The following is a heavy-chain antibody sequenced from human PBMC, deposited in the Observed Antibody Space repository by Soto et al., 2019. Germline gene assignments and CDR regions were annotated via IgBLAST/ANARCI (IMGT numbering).Heavy chain of an antibody. D-gene: IGHD3-3*01. V-gene: IGHV3-30-3*01. CDR3: ARGGDDFWSGDYYYYYGMDV. Sequence: QVQLVESGGGVVQPGRSLRLSCAASGFTFSSYAMHWVRQAPGKGLEWVAVISYDGSNKYYEDSVKGRFTISRDNSKNTLYLQMNSLRAEDTAVYYCARGGDDFWSGDYYYYYGMDVWGQGTTVTVSS. J-gene: IGHJ6*02. CDR1: GFTFSSYA. CDR2: ISYDGSNK.